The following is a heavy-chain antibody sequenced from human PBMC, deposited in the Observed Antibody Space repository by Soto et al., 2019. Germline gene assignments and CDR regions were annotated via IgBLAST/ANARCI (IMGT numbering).Heavy chain of an antibody. J-gene: IGHJ4*02. Sequence: QVQLQESCPGLVKHSQTLSLTCTVSGGSISSGGYYWSWIRQHPGKGLEWIGYIYYSGSTYYIPSFKSRVTISVDTSKNQFSLKLSSVTAADTAVYYCARSGDYGDYPSFDYWGQGTLVTVSS. CDR3: ARSGDYGDYPSFDY. D-gene: IGHD4-17*01. V-gene: IGHV4-31*03. CDR1: GGSISSGGYY. CDR2: IYYSGST.